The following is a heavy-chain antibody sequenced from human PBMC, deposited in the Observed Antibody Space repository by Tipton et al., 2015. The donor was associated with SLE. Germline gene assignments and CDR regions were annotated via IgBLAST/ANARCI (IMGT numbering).Heavy chain of an antibody. V-gene: IGHV4-59*01. J-gene: IGHJ4*02. CDR2: IFYGGTA. Sequence: LRLSCTVSGGSIGSYYWSWMRQAPGKGLEWIGYIFYGGTANNNPSLKSRVTISVDRSKNQFSLKLNSVTAADTAVYYCARGEWELYFDYWGQGTLVTVSS. D-gene: IGHD1-26*01. CDR3: ARGEWELYFDY. CDR1: GGSIGSYY.